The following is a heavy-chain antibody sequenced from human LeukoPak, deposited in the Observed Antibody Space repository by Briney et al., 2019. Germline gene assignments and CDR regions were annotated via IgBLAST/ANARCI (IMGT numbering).Heavy chain of an antibody. CDR2: ISRSGDIT. J-gene: IGHJ4*02. CDR1: GAAFSKYG. Sequence: GGSLRLSCAASGAAFSKYGMKWVRQAAGAGLEYISGISRSGDITHYADSVKGRFTISRDNVENTLYLQMNSLRAEDTALYYCATEGFYFWGPGTQVTVSS. CDR3: ATEGFYF. V-gene: IGHV3-23*01.